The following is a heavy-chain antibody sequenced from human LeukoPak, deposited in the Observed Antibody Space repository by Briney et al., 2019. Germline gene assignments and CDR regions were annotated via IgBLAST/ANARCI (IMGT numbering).Heavy chain of an antibody. J-gene: IGHJ4*02. CDR1: GFAVSSNY. CDR2: IDSSGNT. V-gene: IGHV3-53*01. Sequence: PGGSLRLSCAASGFAVSSNYMSWVRQPPGKGLEWLSLIDSSGNTFYADSVKGRFAISRDYLKNTLFLQMNSLRAEDTAVYYCAKDQDLYCSGGSCFSTLDYWGQGTLVTVSS. D-gene: IGHD2-15*01. CDR3: AKDQDLYCSGGSCFSTLDY.